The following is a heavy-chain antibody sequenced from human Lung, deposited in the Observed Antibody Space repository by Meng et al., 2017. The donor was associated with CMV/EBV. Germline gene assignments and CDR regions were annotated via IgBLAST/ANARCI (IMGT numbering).Heavy chain of an antibody. CDR2: ISSNSSYR. D-gene: IGHD3-3*01. Sequence: GGSXRLXCAASGFTFSSYSMNGVRQAPGKGLEWVSSISSNSSYRYYADSVKGRFTVSRDNAKNTLYLQMNSLRAEDTAVYYCARDLRNPPRIFGVVRTPVRYFDTXGQGXLVTVSS. CDR3: ARDLRNPPRIFGVVRTPVRYFDT. J-gene: IGHJ4*02. V-gene: IGHV3-21*01. CDR1: GFTFSSYS.